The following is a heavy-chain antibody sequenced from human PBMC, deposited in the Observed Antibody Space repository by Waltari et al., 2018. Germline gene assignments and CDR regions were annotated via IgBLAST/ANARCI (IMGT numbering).Heavy chain of an antibody. CDR1: GGTFNSFA. CDR2: SIPRFNTP. Sequence: QLVQSGAEVKKPGSSVIVSCKASGGTFNSFALSWVRQAPGQGLEWMGGSIPRFNTPTYARKFQGRLTVTADESTITAYMELNSLRSEDSALYYCATRIPSDHSGSFYYYGMDVWGQGTTVTVSS. J-gene: IGHJ6*02. D-gene: IGHD6-6*01. CDR3: ATRIPSDHSGSFYYYGMDV. V-gene: IGHV1-69*13.